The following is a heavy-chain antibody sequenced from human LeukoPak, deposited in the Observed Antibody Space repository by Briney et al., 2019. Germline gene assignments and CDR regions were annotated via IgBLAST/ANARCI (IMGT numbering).Heavy chain of an antibody. J-gene: IGHJ4*02. CDR2: ISWNSGSI. CDR3: ARDGGAYCGGDCYSAFDY. V-gene: IGHV3-9*01. D-gene: IGHD2-21*01. CDR1: GFTFDDYA. Sequence: GGSLRLSCAASGFTFDDYAMHWVRHAPGKGLEWVSGISWNSGSIGYADSVKGRFTISRDNSKNTLYLQMNSLRAEDTAVYYCARDGGAYCGGDCYSAFDYWGQGTLVTVSS.